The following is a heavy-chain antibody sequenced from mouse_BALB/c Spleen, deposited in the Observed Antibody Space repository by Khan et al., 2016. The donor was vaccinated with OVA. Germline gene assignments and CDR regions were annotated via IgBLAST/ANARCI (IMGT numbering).Heavy chain of an antibody. CDR1: GYTFTSYD. V-gene: IGHV1S56*01. CDR3: ARFYYGSSYEGNDSMDY. J-gene: IGHJ4*01. CDR2: IFPGAGIT. Sequence: VQLQQSGAELVKPGASVKLSCKASGYTFTSYDINWVRQRPEQGLEWIGWIFPGAGITKYHEKVKGKAPLTTDQSSSTASMQITRLTSEDSAVYFCARFYYGSSYEGNDSMDYWGQGTSVSVCS. D-gene: IGHD1-1*01.